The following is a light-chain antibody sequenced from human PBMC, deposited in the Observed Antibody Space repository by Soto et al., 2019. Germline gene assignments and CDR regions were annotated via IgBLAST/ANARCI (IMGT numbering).Light chain of an antibody. CDR2: GAS. Sequence: EIVLTQSPATLSVSPGEGVTLSCRASQSVRCHLAWYQQKPGQPPRLLIYGASTRATGIPARFSGSGFGTEFTLTISSLQSEDFAVYYCQQYKNWPLFGQGTRLEIK. CDR1: QSVRCH. CDR3: QQYKNWPL. V-gene: IGKV3-15*01. J-gene: IGKJ5*01.